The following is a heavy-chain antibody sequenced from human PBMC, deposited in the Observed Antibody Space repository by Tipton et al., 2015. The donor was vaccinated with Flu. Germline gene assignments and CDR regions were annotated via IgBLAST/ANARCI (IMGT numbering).Heavy chain of an antibody. CDR2: IWFGGSNT. D-gene: IGHD4-17*01. J-gene: IGHJ4*02. CDR3: AKDISVSGGDYLDS. V-gene: IGHV3-33*06. CDR1: GFTFSRSG. Sequence: SLRLSCAASGFTFSRSGMHWVRQAPGRGLEWVAVIWFGGSNTYYADSVKGRFTISRDNSKNTLYLQMSSLGADDTAVYYCAKDISVSGGDYLDSWGQGTLFTVSS.